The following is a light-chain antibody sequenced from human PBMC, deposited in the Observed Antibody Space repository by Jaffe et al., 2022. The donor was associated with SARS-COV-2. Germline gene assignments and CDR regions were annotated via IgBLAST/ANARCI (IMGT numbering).Light chain of an antibody. CDR3: GTWDDSLSIAV. J-gene: IGLJ3*02. Sequence: SVLTQPPSVSAAPGQRVAISCSGSNSNIGNNFLSWYRHLPGTAPQLLIYENDKRPLEIPVRISASKSGTSGTLVIAGLQTGDEADYYCGTWDDSLSIAVFGGGTRLTVL. CDR2: END. CDR1: NSNIGNNF. V-gene: IGLV1-51*02.